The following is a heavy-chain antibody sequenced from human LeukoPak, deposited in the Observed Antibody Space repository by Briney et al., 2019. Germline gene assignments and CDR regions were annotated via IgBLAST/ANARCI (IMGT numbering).Heavy chain of an antibody. CDR3: ARVRGITRHDAFDI. V-gene: IGHV1-46*01. D-gene: IGHD1-20*01. Sequence: ASVKVSCKASGYTFTSYYMHWVRQAPGQGLEWMGIINPSGGSTRYAQKFQGRVTMTRGTSTSTVYVELSSLRSEDTAVYYCARVRGITRHDAFDIWGQGTMVTVSS. J-gene: IGHJ3*02. CDR2: INPSGGST. CDR1: GYTFTSYY.